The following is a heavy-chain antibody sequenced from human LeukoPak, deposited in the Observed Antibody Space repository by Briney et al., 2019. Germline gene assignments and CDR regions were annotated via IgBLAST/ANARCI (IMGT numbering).Heavy chain of an antibody. D-gene: IGHD1-26*01. Sequence: SQTLSLTCAISGDSVSSNSAAWNWIRQSPSRGLEWLGRTYYRSKWYNDYAVSVKSRITINPDTSKNQFSLQLNSVTPEDTAVYYCARATRVLSPKSGSYNYWGQGTLVTVSS. CDR3: ARATRVLSPKSGSYNY. CDR1: GDSVSSNSAA. CDR2: TYYRSKWYN. J-gene: IGHJ4*02. V-gene: IGHV6-1*01.